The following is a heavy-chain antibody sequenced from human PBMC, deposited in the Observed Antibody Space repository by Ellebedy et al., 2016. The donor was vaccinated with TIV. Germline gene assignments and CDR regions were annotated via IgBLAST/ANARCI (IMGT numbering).Heavy chain of an antibody. CDR1: GFTVSDSY. CDR2: IFGGGNT. D-gene: IGHD2-15*01. J-gene: IGHJ4*02. V-gene: IGHV3-53*01. Sequence: GESLKISCAASGFTVSDSYMVWVRQTPGKGLEWVSSIFGGGNTYYADSVKGRFTISRDSSKNTLYLQMNSLRVEDTALYYCARDDMVDWGQGSLVTVSS. CDR3: ARDDMVD.